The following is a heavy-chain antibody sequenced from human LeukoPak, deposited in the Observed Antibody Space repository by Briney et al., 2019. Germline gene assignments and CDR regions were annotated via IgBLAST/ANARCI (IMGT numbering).Heavy chain of an antibody. Sequence: SETLSLTCTVSGVSISSYYWSWIRQPPGKGLEWIGYIYYSGITNYNPSLKSRVTVSLDTSKNQYSLKLSSVTAADTALYYCAIVGGYDLGGALAFDYWGQGTLVTVSS. CDR3: AIVGGYDLGGALAFDY. CDR2: IYYSGIT. D-gene: IGHD5-12*01. V-gene: IGHV4-59*01. J-gene: IGHJ4*02. CDR1: GVSISSYY.